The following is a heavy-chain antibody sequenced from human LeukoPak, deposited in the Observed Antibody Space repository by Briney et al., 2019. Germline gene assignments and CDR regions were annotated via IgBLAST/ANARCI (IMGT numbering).Heavy chain of an antibody. J-gene: IGHJ4*02. Sequence: PGGSLRLSCAASGFTFSSYSMNWVRQAPGKGLEWVSSISSSSSYIYYADSVKGRFTISRDKAKNSLYVQMNSLRAEDTAVYYCARDCSGGSCFYYWGQGTLVTVSS. CDR3: ARDCSGGSCFYY. V-gene: IGHV3-21*01. CDR1: GFTFSSYS. CDR2: ISSSSSYI. D-gene: IGHD2-15*01.